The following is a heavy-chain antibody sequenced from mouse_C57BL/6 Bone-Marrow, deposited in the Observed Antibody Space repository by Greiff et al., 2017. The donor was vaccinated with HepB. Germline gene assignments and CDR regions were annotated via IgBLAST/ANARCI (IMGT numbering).Heavy chain of an antibody. D-gene: IGHD2-4*01. CDR2: ISSGGSYT. CDR3: ARHKDYDVWFAY. Sequence: DVMLVESGGDLVKPGGSLKLSCAASGFTFSSYGMSWVRQTPDKRLEWVATISSGGSYTYYPDSVKGRFTISRDNAKNTLYLQMSSLKSEDTAMYYCARHKDYDVWFAYWGQGTLVTVSA. CDR1: GFTFSSYG. V-gene: IGHV5-6*02. J-gene: IGHJ3*01.